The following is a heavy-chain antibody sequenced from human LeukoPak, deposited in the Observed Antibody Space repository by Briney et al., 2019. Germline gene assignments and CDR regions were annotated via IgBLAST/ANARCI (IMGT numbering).Heavy chain of an antibody. J-gene: IGHJ4*02. CDR2: ISSSSSTI. CDR3: ARGGGYSYGSFDY. CDR1: GFTFSSYS. V-gene: IGHV3-48*01. D-gene: IGHD5-18*01. Sequence: PGGSLRLSCAASGFTFSSYSMNWVRQAPGKGLEWVSYISSSSSTIYYADSVKGRFTISRDNAKNSLYLQMNSPRAEDTAVYYCARGGGYSYGSFDYWGQGTLVTVSS.